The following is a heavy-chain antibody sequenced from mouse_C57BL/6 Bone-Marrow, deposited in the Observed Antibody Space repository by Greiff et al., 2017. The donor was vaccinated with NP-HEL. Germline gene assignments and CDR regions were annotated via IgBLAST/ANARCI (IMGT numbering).Heavy chain of an antibody. V-gene: IGHV1-55*01. D-gene: IGHD2-5*01. J-gene: IGHJ4*01. CDR3: ARDSNSYYAMDY. CDR2: IYPGSGST. CDR1: GYTFTSYW. Sequence: QVQLQQPGAELVKPGASVKMSCKASGYTFTSYWITWVKQRPGQGLEWIGDIYPGSGSTNYNEKFKSKATLTVDTSSITAYMQLSSLTSDDSAVYYCARDSNSYYAMDYWGQGTSVTVSS.